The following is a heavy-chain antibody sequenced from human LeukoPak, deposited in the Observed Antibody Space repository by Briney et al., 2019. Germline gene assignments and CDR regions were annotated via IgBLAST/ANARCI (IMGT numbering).Heavy chain of an antibody. CDR1: GGSISSGGYY. CDR2: IYYSGST. J-gene: IGHJ4*01. D-gene: IGHD3-9*01. CDR3: ARAHNYDILTGHYSYYFDY. V-gene: IGHV4-31*03. Sequence: TLSLTCTVSGGSISSGGYYWSWIRQHPGKGLEWIGYIYYSGSTYYNPSLKSRVTISVDTSNNQFSLKLSSVTAADTAVYYCARAHNYDILTGHYSYYFDYWGHGTLVTVSS.